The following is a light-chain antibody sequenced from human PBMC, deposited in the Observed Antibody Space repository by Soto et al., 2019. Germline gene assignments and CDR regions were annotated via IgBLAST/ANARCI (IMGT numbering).Light chain of an antibody. CDR1: QSVTSSY. CDR2: AAP. Sequence: EIVMTHSPATLSVSPCERATLSFSASQSVTSSYLAWYQQKPGQAPRLLMYAAPSRATGIPDRFSGSGSGTDLTLTISRLEPDDVAVYYCQQYDTSPPMYTFGQGTKVDI. CDR3: QQYDTSPPMYT. J-gene: IGKJ2*01. V-gene: IGKV3-20*01.